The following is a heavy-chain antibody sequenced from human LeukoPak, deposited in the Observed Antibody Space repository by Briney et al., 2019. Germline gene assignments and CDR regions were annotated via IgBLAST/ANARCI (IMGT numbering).Heavy chain of an antibody. CDR2: IRSKAYGGTT. D-gene: IGHD1-7*01. J-gene: IGHJ4*02. Sequence: PGGSLRLSCAASGFTFGSSAMSWVRQAPGKGLEWVGFIRSKAYGGTTQYAASVKGRFTISRDDSKSIAYLQMNSLKTEDTAVYYCTRAGGTVELYWGQGTLVTVSS. V-gene: IGHV3-49*04. CDR3: TRAGGTVELY. CDR1: GFTFGSSA.